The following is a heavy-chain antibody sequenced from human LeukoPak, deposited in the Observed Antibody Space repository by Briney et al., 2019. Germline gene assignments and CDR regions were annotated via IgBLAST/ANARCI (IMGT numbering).Heavy chain of an antibody. CDR3: AREDYDILTGYYRHSDY. D-gene: IGHD3-9*01. CDR2: IRYDGTNK. V-gene: IGHV3-30*02. J-gene: IGHJ4*02. CDR1: GFTFSSYG. Sequence: PGGSLRLSCAASGFTFSSYGMHWVRQTPGKGLEWVAFIRYDGTNKHYADSVKGRFTISRDDSKSTLYLQMNSLRPEDTAVYYCAREDYDILTGYYRHSDYWGQGTLVTVSS.